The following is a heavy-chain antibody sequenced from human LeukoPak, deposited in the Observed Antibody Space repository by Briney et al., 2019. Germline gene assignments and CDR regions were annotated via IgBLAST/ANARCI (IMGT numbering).Heavy chain of an antibody. J-gene: IGHJ6*03. Sequence: GGSLRLSCAASGFTVSSNYMSWVRQAPGKGLEWVSVIYSGGSTYYADSVKGRFTISRDNSKNTLYLQMNSLRAEDTAVYYCARVAARRESYMDVWGKGTTVTVSS. CDR2: IYSGGST. CDR1: GFTVSSNY. CDR3: ARVAARRESYMDV. V-gene: IGHV3-53*01. D-gene: IGHD6-6*01.